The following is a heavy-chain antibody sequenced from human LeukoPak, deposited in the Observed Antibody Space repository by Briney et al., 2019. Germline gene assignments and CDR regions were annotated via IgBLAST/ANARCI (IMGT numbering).Heavy chain of an antibody. CDR2: IIQGGSEK. CDR3: AKGGHYDLLTAYFFGN. Sequence: GGSLRLSCAASGFTFSGYWMSWVRQAPGKGLEWVANIIQGGSEKHYVDSVKGRFTISRDNAKNSPYLQMSSLRAEDTALYYCAKGGHYDLLTAYFFGNWGQGTLVTVSS. CDR1: GFTFSGYW. V-gene: IGHV3-7*03. D-gene: IGHD3-9*01. J-gene: IGHJ1*01.